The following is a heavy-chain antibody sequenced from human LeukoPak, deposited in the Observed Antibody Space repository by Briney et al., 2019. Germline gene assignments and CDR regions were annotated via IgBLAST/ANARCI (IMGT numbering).Heavy chain of an antibody. D-gene: IGHD2-2*01. CDR2: IIPIFGTA. CDR3: ARDRRLGSTNYFDY. Sequence: SVKVSCKASGGTFSSYAISWVRQAPGQGLEWMGGIIPIFGTANYAQKFQGRVTNTADESTSTAYMELSSLRSEDTAVYYCARDRRLGSTNYFDYWGQGTLVTVSS. V-gene: IGHV1-69*13. J-gene: IGHJ4*02. CDR1: GGTFSSYA.